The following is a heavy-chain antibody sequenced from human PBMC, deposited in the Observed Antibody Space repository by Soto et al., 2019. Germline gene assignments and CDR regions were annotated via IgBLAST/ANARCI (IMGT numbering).Heavy chain of an antibody. V-gene: IGHV1-8*01. J-gene: IGHJ5*02. CDR3: ARRKEGCGPYDLDL. CDR2: MNPNNGNA. D-gene: IGHD5-12*01. Sequence: GASVKVFCKASGFTFITYYFSWVRQAAGQGLGWMGWMNPNNGNAGFAQKFRGRINMTRNTSIRTAYLELSSLRSDDSAVYFCARRKEGCGPYDLDLWGQGAQVTISS. CDR1: GFTFITYY.